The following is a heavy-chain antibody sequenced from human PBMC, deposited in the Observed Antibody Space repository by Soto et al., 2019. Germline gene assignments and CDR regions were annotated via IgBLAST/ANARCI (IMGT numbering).Heavy chain of an antibody. D-gene: IGHD2-2*01. CDR3: VRGGGYCSSTRCYAYIQH. J-gene: IGHJ1*01. CDR1: RFTFTNYN. V-gene: IGHV3-21*01. Sequence: GGSLRLCCAASRFTFTNYNMNWVRQAPGKGLEWVSSISSGSDYIYYADSVEGRFTISRDNAKNSLYLQMNSLRAEDTAVYYCVRGGGYCSSTRCYAYIQHWGQGTLVTVSS. CDR2: ISSGSDYI.